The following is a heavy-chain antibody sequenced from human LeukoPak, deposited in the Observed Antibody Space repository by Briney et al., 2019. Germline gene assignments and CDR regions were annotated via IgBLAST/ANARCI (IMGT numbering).Heavy chain of an antibody. D-gene: IGHD3-22*01. CDR3: ARRYYDESLDY. CDR1: GGSISSSSYY. J-gene: IGHJ4*02. Sequence: PSETLSLTCTVSGGSISSSSYYWGWIRQPPGKGLEWIGSIYYSGSTYYNLSLKSRVTISVDTSKNQFSLKLSSVTAADTAVYYCARRYYDESLDYWGQGTLVTVSS. V-gene: IGHV4-39*01. CDR2: IYYSGST.